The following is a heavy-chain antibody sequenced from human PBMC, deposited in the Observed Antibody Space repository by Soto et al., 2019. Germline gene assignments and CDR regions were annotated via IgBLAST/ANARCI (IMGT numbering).Heavy chain of an antibody. Sequence: QVQLVASGGGVVQPGRSLRLSCAASGFTFSSYAMHWVRQAPGKGLEWVAVISYDGSNKYYADSVKGRFTISSDNSKNPLYLQMNSLRAEDTAVYYCARGPYGEFDYWGQGTLVTVSS. D-gene: IGHD4-17*01. CDR1: GFTFSSYA. CDR2: ISYDGSNK. CDR3: ARGPYGEFDY. J-gene: IGHJ4*02. V-gene: IGHV3-30-3*01.